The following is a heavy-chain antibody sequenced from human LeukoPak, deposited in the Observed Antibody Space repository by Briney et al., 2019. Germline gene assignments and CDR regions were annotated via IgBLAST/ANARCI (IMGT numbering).Heavy chain of an antibody. CDR2: IYYSGST. D-gene: IGHD6-13*01. J-gene: IGHJ4*02. Sequence: SETLSLTCTVSGGSISSYYWSWIRQPPGKGLEWIGYIYYSGSTYYNPSLKSRVTISVDTSKNQFSLKLSSVTAADTAVYYCARGSPWAAGFDYWGQGTLVTVSS. CDR1: GGSISSYY. CDR3: ARGSPWAAGFDY. V-gene: IGHV4-59*12.